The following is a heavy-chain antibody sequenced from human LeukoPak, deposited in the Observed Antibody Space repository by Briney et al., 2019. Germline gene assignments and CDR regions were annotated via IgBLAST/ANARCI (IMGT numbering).Heavy chain of an antibody. D-gene: IGHD6-13*01. V-gene: IGHV3-11*01. CDR1: GFTLSDYY. CDR2: ITSRGSTI. J-gene: IGHJ6*02. Sequence: PGGSLRLSCAASGFTLSDYYLSWIRQAPGKGLEWVSYITSRGSTIYHADSVKGRFTISRDNAKSSLYLQMNSLRAEDTAVYYCARWLRGIADEDGVDVWGQGTTVTVSS. CDR3: ARWLRGIADEDGVDV.